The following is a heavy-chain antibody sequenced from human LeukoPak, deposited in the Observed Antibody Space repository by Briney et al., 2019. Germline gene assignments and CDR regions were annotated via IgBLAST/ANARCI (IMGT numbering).Heavy chain of an antibody. V-gene: IGHV3-30-3*01. CDR3: ARVVGGGSCYSY. CDR2: ISYDGSNK. J-gene: IGHJ4*02. CDR1: GFTFSSYA. D-gene: IGHD2-15*01. Sequence: GGSLRLSCAASGFTFSSYAMHWVRQAPGKGLEWVAVISYDGSNKYYADSVKGRFTISRDNAKNSLYLQMNSLRAEDTAVYYCARVVGGGSCYSYWGQGTLVTVSS.